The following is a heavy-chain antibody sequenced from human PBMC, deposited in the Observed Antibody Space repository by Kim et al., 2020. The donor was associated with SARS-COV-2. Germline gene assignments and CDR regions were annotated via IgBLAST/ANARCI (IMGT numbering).Heavy chain of an antibody. CDR3: ASGGSSGYLNWFDP. J-gene: IGHJ5*02. CDR2: IYYSGST. V-gene: IGHV4-39*01. Sequence: SETLSLTCTVSGGSISSSSYYWGWIRQPPGKGLEWIGSIYYSGSTYYNPSLKSRVTISVDTSKNQFSLKLSSVTAADTAVYYCASGGSSGYLNWFDPWGQGTLVTVSS. CDR1: GGSISSSSYY. D-gene: IGHD3-22*01.